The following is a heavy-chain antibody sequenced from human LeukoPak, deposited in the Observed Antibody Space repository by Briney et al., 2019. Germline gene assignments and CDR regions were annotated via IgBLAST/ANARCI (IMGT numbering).Heavy chain of an antibody. CDR2: INHSGST. CDR1: GGSFSGYY. CDR3: ASLGVFGGWNFDY. Sequence: SETLSLTCAVYGGSFSGYYWSWIRQPPGKGLEWIGEINHSGSTNYNPSLKSRVTISVDTSKNQFSLKLSSVTAADTAVYYCASLGVFGGWNFDYWGQGTLVTVSS. D-gene: IGHD6-19*01. V-gene: IGHV4-34*01. J-gene: IGHJ4*02.